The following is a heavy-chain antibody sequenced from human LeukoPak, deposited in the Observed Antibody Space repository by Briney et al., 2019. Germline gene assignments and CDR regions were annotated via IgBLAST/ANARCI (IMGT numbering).Heavy chain of an antibody. J-gene: IGHJ6*03. D-gene: IGHD2-2*01. V-gene: IGHV1-24*01. CDR3: ARNHKDCSSSSCHIYYSYYMDV. CDR1: GYTLTELS. CDR2: FDPEDGET. Sequence: ASVKVSCKVSGYTLTELSMHWVRQAPGKGLEWMGGFDPEDGETIYAQKFQGRVTMTGDTSTSTVYMDLSSLRSEDTAVYYCARNHKDCSSSSCHIYYSYYMDVWGKGTTVTVSS.